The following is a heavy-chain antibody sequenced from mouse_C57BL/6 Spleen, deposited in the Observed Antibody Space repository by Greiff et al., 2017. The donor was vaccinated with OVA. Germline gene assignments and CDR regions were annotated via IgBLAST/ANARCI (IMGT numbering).Heavy chain of an antibody. V-gene: IGHV1-72*01. CDR2: IDPNSGGT. D-gene: IGHD1-1*01. Sequence: QVHVKQSGAELVKPGASVKLSCKASGYTFTSYWMHWVKQRPGRGLEWIGRIDPNSGGTKYNEKFKSKATLTVDKPSSTAYMQLSSLTSEDSAVYYCAREGFITTVVATDYAMDYWGQGTSVTVSS. J-gene: IGHJ4*01. CDR3: AREGFITTVVATDYAMDY. CDR1: GYTFTSYW.